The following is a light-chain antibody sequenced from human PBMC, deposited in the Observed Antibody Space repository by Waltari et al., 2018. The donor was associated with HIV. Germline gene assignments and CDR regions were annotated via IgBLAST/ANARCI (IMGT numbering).Light chain of an antibody. J-gene: IGKJ2*01. Sequence: DIQMTQSPSSLSASVGDRVTITCRASQSISSYLNWYQQKPGKAPKLLIYAASSLQSGVPSRFSGSGSGTDFTLTTSSLQPEDFATYYCQQSYSTPRTFGQGTKLEIK. CDR2: AAS. CDR3: QQSYSTPRT. V-gene: IGKV1-39*01. CDR1: QSISSY.